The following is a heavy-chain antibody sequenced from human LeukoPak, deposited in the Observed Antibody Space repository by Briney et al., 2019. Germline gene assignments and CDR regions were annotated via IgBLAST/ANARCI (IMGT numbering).Heavy chain of an antibody. D-gene: IGHD2-15*01. CDR1: GFTFSSYA. CDR3: AKHDGNRYCSGGSCYTFDY. Sequence: PGGSLRLSCAASGFTFSSYAMSWVRQAPGKGLEWVSAISGSGGSTYYADSVKGRFTISRDNSKNTLYLQMNSLRAEDTAVYYCAKHDGNRYCSGGSCYTFDYWGRGTLVTVSS. J-gene: IGHJ4*02. V-gene: IGHV3-23*01. CDR2: ISGSGGST.